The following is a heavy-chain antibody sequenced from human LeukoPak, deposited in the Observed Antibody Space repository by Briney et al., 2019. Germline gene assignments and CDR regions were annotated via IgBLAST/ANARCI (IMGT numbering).Heavy chain of an antibody. Sequence: PGGSLRLSCTASGFTFSSYAMPWVRQAPGKGLEWVAVISYDGSNKYYADSVKGRFTISRDNSKNTLYLQMNSLRAEDTAVYYCAREYSYAGDYWGQGTPVTVSS. D-gene: IGHD5-18*01. J-gene: IGHJ4*02. CDR2: ISYDGSNK. V-gene: IGHV3-30-3*01. CDR1: GFTFSSYA. CDR3: AREYSYAGDY.